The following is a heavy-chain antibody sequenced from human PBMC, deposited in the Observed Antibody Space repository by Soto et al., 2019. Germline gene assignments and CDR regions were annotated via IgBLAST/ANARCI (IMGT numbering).Heavy chain of an antibody. J-gene: IGHJ4*02. CDR3: ATYSSRKTFVY. CDR2: IIPILGIA. D-gene: IGHD6-13*01. V-gene: IGHV1-69*02. Sequence: QVQLVQSGAEVKKPGSSVKVSCKASGGTFSSYTISWVRQAPGQGLEWMGRIIPILGIANYAQKFQGRVTITADKSTSTAYMELSSLRSEDTAVYYCATYSSRKTFVYWGQGTLVTVSS. CDR1: GGTFSSYT.